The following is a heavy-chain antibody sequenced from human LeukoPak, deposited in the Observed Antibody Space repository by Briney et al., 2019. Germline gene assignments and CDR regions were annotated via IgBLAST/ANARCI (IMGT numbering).Heavy chain of an antibody. CDR2: IIPIFGTA. J-gene: IGHJ5*02. Sequence: SVKVSCKASGGTFGSYAISWVRQAPGQGLEWMGGIIPIFGTANYPQEFQGRVTITADESTSTAYVELSSLRSEDTAVYYCARGGPDIVVVPAAKRVYNWFDPWGQGTLVTVSS. CDR3: ARGGPDIVVVPAAKRVYNWFDP. V-gene: IGHV1-69*01. CDR1: GGTFGSYA. D-gene: IGHD2-2*01.